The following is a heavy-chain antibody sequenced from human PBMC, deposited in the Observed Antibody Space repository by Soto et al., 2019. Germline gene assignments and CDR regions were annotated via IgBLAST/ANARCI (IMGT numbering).Heavy chain of an antibody. CDR1: GFTFSSYA. D-gene: IGHD3-22*01. J-gene: IGHJ3*02. V-gene: IGHV3-30-3*01. Sequence: PGGSLRLSCAASGFTFSSYAMHWVRQAPGKGLEWVAVISYDGSNKYYADSVKGRFTISRDNSKNTLYLQMNSLRAEDTAVYYCARKRPTYYYDSSGPRGAFDIWGQGTMVTVSS. CDR3: ARKRPTYYYDSSGPRGAFDI. CDR2: ISYDGSNK.